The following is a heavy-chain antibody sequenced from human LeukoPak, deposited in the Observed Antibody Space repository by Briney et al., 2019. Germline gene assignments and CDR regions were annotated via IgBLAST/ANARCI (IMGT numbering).Heavy chain of an antibody. D-gene: IGHD3-10*01. Sequence: PGGSLRLSCAASGFTFSSYGMHWVRQAPGKGLEWVAVIWYDGSNKYYADSVKGRFTISRDNSKNTLYLQMNSLRAEDTAVYYCAKDLIGGPHGSGSYYNDYYYHGMDGWGQGTTVTVSS. CDR2: IWYDGSNK. CDR3: AKDLIGGPHGSGSYYNDYYYHGMDG. J-gene: IGHJ6*02. CDR1: GFTFSSYG. V-gene: IGHV3-30*02.